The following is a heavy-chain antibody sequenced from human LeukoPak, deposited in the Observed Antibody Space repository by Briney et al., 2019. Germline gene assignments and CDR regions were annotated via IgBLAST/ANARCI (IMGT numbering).Heavy chain of an antibody. CDR1: GYSFTGYY. CDR3: ARGSGYGDKYHHYYMDV. Sequence: GASVKVSCKASGYSFTGYYIHWVRQAPGQGLEWMGWINPNSGGTNFAQKFQDRVIMTRDTSINTAYMEVSTLKSDDTAMYYCARGSGYGDKYHHYYMDVWGKGTTVTVSS. V-gene: IGHV1-2*02. J-gene: IGHJ6*03. CDR2: INPNSGGT. D-gene: IGHD4-17*01.